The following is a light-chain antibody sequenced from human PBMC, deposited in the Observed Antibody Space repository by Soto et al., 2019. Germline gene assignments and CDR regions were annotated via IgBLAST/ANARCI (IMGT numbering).Light chain of an antibody. V-gene: IGKV3-15*01. CDR2: GAS. CDR1: QSVSSN. CDR3: QQYNNWPPIT. J-gene: IGKJ5*01. Sequence: EIVMTQSPATLSVSPGERATLSCRASQSVSSNLPWYQQKPGHAPRLLIYGASTRATGIPARFSGSGSGTEFTLTISSLQSEDVAVYYCQQYNNWPPITFGQGTRLEIK.